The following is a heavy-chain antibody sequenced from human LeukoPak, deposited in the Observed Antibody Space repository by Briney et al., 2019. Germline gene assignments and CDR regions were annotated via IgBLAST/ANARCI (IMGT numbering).Heavy chain of an antibody. CDR2: IHHSGSI. D-gene: IGHD3-10*01. CDR3: ARDRLLWFGELDF. CDR1: GASISSNLW. J-gene: IGHJ4*02. Sequence: SETLSLTCAVSGASISSNLWWTWVRQPPGKGLEWIAEIHHSGSINYNPSLKSRVTISVDKAKNQFSLNLNSVTAADTAVYYCARDRLLWFGELDFWGQGTLVIVSS. V-gene: IGHV4-4*02.